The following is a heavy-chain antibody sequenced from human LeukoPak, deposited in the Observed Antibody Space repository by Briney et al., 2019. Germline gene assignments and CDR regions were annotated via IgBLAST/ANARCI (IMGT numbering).Heavy chain of an antibody. CDR1: GFTFSSYW. CDR2: IKQDGSEK. V-gene: IGHV3-7*01. J-gene: IGHJ4*02. D-gene: IGHD2-2*02. Sequence: HPGGSLRLSCAASGFTFSSYWMSWVRQAPGKGLEWVANIKQDGSEKYYVDSVKGRFTISRDNAKNSLYLQMNSLRAEDTAVYYCARGGKYQLLYGIYWGQGTPVTVSS. CDR3: ARGGKYQLLYGIY.